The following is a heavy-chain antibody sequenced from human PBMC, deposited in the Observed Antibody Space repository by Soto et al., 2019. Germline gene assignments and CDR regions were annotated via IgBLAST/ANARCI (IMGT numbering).Heavy chain of an antibody. CDR3: ARERISGSGSCDN. J-gene: IGHJ4*02. Sequence: EVQLVESGGGLVQPGGSLRLSCAASGFTFNNYWMHWVRQAPGKGLVWVSRIKTDGSIPNYADSVEGRCTISSDNAKHTLYLQMNSLRVEDTAVHYCARERISGSGSCDNWGEGILVTVSS. CDR1: GFTFNNYW. D-gene: IGHD3-10*01. V-gene: IGHV3-74*01. CDR2: IKTDGSIP.